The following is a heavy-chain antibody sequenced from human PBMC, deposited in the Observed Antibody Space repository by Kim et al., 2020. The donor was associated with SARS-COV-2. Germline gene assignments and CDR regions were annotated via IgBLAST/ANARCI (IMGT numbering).Heavy chain of an antibody. D-gene: IGHD4-17*01. Sequence: GGSLRLSCVGSGLTFTNFWLSWVRQAPGRGLEGVANIEENGGERFYADAVKGRFIISRDNARNSVYLQMNYLRVDDTAVYYFRRGHYGSWGQGTRVTVS. CDR2: IEENGGER. J-gene: IGHJ5*02. V-gene: IGHV3-7*05. CDR1: GLTFTNFW. CDR3: RRGHYGS.